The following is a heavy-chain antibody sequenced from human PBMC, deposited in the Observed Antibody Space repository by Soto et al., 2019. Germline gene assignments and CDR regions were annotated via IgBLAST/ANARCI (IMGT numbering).Heavy chain of an antibody. V-gene: IGHV3-23*01. CDR2: ISGSGGST. CDR3: AKVPLGPYSYYYMDV. CDR1: GFTFSSYA. D-gene: IGHD3-16*01. J-gene: IGHJ6*03. Sequence: GGSLRLSCAASGFTFSSYAMSWVRQAPGKGLEWVSAISGSGGSTYYADSVKGRFTISRDNSKNTLYLQMNSLRAEDTAVYYCAKVPLGPYSYYYMDVWGKGTTVTVSS.